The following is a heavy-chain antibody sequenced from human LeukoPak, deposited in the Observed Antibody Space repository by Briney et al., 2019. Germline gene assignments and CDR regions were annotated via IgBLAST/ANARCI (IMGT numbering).Heavy chain of an antibody. Sequence: SGGPLRLSCAASGFTFSSYGMHWVRQAPGKGLEWVAVISNDGIKKYYADSVKGRFTISRDNSKNTLYLQMNSLRVEDTAVYYCARDYGGNSDFDYWGQGTLVTVSS. J-gene: IGHJ4*02. CDR2: ISNDGIKK. V-gene: IGHV3-30*03. D-gene: IGHD4-23*01. CDR1: GFTFSSYG. CDR3: ARDYGGNSDFDY.